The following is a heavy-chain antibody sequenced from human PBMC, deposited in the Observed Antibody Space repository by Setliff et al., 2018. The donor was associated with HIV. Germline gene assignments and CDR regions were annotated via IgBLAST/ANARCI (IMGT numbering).Heavy chain of an antibody. J-gene: IGHJ4*02. D-gene: IGHD3-3*01. CDR3: AREGFWSGYAFDY. Sequence: PSETLSLTCTVSGASTSSHYLSWIRQPPGKGLEWIGEINHSGSTNYNPSLKSRVTISVDTSKNQFSLKLSSVTAADTAVYYCAREGFWSGYAFDYWGQGTLVTVSS. CDR2: INHSGST. CDR1: GASTSSHY. V-gene: IGHV4-34*01.